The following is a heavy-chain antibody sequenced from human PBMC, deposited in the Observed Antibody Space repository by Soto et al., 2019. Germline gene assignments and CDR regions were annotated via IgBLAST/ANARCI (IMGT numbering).Heavy chain of an antibody. D-gene: IGHD4-17*01. Sequence: EVQLLESGGGLVQPGGSLRLSCAASGFTFSSYAMSWVRQAPGKGLEWVSAISGSGGSTYYADSVKGRFTISRDNSKNTLYLQMNRVKAEDTAVYYCAKDGRASDGDSHAFDIWGQGTMVTVSS. V-gene: IGHV3-23*01. CDR3: AKDGRASDGDSHAFDI. CDR2: ISGSGGST. CDR1: GFTFSSYA. J-gene: IGHJ3*02.